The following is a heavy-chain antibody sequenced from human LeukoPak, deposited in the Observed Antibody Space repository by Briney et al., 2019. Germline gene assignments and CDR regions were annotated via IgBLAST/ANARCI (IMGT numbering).Heavy chain of an antibody. Sequence: PSETLSLTCTVSGGSISSGGYYWSWIRQHPGKGLEWIGYIYYSGSTYYNPSLKSRVTMSVDTSKNHFSLRLTSVTAADTAFYYCAKTVAGKTDYYFDYWGQGTLVTVSS. CDR2: IYYSGST. J-gene: IGHJ4*02. CDR1: GGSISSGGYY. CDR3: AKTVAGKTDYYFDY. D-gene: IGHD6-19*01. V-gene: IGHV4-31*03.